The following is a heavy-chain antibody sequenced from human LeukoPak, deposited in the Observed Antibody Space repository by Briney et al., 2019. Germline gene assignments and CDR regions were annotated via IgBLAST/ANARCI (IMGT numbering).Heavy chain of an antibody. CDR3: AAAGVTTTFYYYYGMDV. Sequence: SETLSLTCTVSGGSISSYYWSWIRQPPRKGLEWIGYIYYSGSTNYNPSLKSRVTISVDTSKNQFSLKLSSVTAADTAVYYCAAAGVTTTFYYYYGMDVWGQGTTVTVSS. CDR2: IYYSGST. V-gene: IGHV4-59*08. J-gene: IGHJ6*02. CDR1: GGSISSYY. D-gene: IGHD4-17*01.